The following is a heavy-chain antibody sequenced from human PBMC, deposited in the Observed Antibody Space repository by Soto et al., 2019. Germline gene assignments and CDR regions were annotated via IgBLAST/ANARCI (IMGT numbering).Heavy chain of an antibody. D-gene: IGHD3-3*01. J-gene: IGHJ3*02. CDR2: IYYSGST. V-gene: IGHV4-31*03. CDR3: ARARFLEWLFLAFDI. CDR1: GGSISSGGYY. Sequence: TSETLSLTCTVSGGSISSGGYYWSWIRQHPGKGLEWIGYIYYSGSTYYNPSLKSRVTISVDTSKNQFSLKLSSVTAADTAVYYCARARFLEWLFLAFDIWGQGTMVNVSS.